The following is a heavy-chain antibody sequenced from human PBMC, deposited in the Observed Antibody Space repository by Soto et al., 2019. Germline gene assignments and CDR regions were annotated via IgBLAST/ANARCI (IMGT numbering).Heavy chain of an antibody. D-gene: IGHD2-2*01. Sequence: QVQLVQSGAEVTKPGSSVKVSCKASGGTFGSYAFSWVRQAPGQGLEWMGGIIPVSGAAHYAQKFKGRVTITADESTSTAYMELSSLSSQDTAVYYCATALGCRSTSCTLDYWGQGTRVIVSS. CDR1: GGTFGSYA. J-gene: IGHJ4*02. CDR3: ATALGCRSTSCTLDY. V-gene: IGHV1-69*01. CDR2: IIPVSGAA.